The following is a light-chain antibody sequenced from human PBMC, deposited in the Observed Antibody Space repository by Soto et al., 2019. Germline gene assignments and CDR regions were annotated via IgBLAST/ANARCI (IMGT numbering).Light chain of an antibody. CDR1: NLGRRS. Sequence: SYELTQPPSVSVAPGKTARVTCGGNNLGRRSVHWYQQRPGQAPVLVIYEDSDRPSGTPERFSGSNSGNTATLTITRVEAGDEADYYCQVWYSSTDHVVFGGGTKLTVL. V-gene: IGLV3-21*04. J-gene: IGLJ2*01. CDR2: EDS. CDR3: QVWYSSTDHVV.